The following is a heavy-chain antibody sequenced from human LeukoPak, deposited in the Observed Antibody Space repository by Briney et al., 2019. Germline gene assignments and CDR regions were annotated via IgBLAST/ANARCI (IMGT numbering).Heavy chain of an antibody. CDR1: GGSISSYY. Sequence: SETLSLTCTVSGGSISSYYWSWIRQPPGQGLEWMGYIYYSGSTNYNPSLKRRVTISVDTSKNPFSLKLSSVTAADTAVYYCARTPIAVAGTNWFYPWGQGTLVIVSS. CDR2: IYYSGST. CDR3: ARTPIAVAGTNWFYP. V-gene: IGHV4-59*01. D-gene: IGHD6-19*01. J-gene: IGHJ5*02.